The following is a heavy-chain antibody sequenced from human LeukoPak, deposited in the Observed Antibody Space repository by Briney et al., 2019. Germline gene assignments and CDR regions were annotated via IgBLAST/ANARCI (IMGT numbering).Heavy chain of an antibody. Sequence: SETLSLTCXXSGGSISSYYWSWIRQPAGKGLEWIGRIYTSGSNNYNPSLKSRVTMSVDTSKNQFSLKLSSVTAADTAVYYCARGGGIAAATSIRIWGQGTMVTVSS. CDR2: IYTSGSN. D-gene: IGHD6-13*01. CDR3: ARGGGIAAATSIRI. J-gene: IGHJ3*02. V-gene: IGHV4-4*07. CDR1: GGSISSYY.